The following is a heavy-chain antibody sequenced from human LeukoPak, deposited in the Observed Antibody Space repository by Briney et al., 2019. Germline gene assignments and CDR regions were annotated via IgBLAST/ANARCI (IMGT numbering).Heavy chain of an antibody. CDR2: IKQDGSEK. V-gene: IGHV3-7*01. Sequence: GGSLRLSCAASGFSFTTSWMGWVRQAPGKGLEWVANIKQDGSEKYYVDSVKGRFTISRDNAKNSLYLQMNSLRAEDTAVYYCARGFVPAAIWGQGTLVTVSS. J-gene: IGHJ4*02. D-gene: IGHD2-2*01. CDR3: ARGFVPAAI. CDR1: GFSFTTSW.